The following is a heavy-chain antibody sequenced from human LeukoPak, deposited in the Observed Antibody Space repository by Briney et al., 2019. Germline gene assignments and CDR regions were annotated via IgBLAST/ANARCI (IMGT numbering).Heavy chain of an antibody. D-gene: IGHD3-9*01. Sequence: GGSLRLSCAASGFVFNSYWMSWVRQSPGKGLEWVATIKQDGSEKYYVDSVKGRFTISRDNAKNTLYLQMNSLRAEDTAVYYCARDEYDILTDYDYWGQGILVTVSS. V-gene: IGHV3-7*01. J-gene: IGHJ4*02. CDR2: IKQDGSEK. CDR1: GFVFNSYW. CDR3: ARDEYDILTDYDY.